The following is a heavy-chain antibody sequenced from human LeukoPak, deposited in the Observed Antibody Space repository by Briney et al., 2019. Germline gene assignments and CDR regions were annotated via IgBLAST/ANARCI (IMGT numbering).Heavy chain of an antibody. CDR2: IYYSGSI. V-gene: IGHV4-28*05. D-gene: IGHD5-18*01. CDR3: ARHSRDTAMVHYYYYYMDV. CDR1: GYSISSSNW. Sequence: SETLSLTCAVSGYSISSSNWWGWIRQPPGKGLEWIGYIYYSGSIYYNPSLKSRVTMSVDTSKNQFSLKLSSVTAADTAVYYCARHSRDTAMVHYYYYYMDVWGKGTTVTISS. J-gene: IGHJ6*03.